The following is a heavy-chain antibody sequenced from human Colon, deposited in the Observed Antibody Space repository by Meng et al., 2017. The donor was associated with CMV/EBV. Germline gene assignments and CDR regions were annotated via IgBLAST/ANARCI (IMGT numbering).Heavy chain of an antibody. D-gene: IGHD6-13*01. V-gene: IGHV1-2*02. J-gene: IGHJ4*02. CDR1: GYTFTDYY. CDR2: INPNNGGT. Sequence: ASVKVSCKSSGYTFTDYYIHWLRQAPGQGLEWMGWINPNNGGTNYAQKFQGRVTMTRDTSITTAYMELSRLRSDDAAVFYCARSITIAAAPDYWGRGTLVTVSS. CDR3: ARSITIAAAPDY.